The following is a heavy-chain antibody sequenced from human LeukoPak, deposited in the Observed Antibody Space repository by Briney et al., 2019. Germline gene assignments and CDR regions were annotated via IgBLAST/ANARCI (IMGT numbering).Heavy chain of an antibody. CDR2: INHSGST. CDR3: ARGRGYSSS. CDR1: GGCFSGYY. V-gene: IGHV4-34*01. J-gene: IGHJ4*02. D-gene: IGHD6-13*01. Sequence: SETLSLTCAVYGGCFSGYYWSWIRQPPGKGLEWIGEINHSGSTNYNPSLKSRVTISVDTSKNQFSLKLSSVTAADTAVYYCARGRGYSSSWGQGTLVTVSS.